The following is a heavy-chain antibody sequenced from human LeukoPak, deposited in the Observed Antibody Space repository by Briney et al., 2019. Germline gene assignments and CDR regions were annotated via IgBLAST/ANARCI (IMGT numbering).Heavy chain of an antibody. CDR2: IYYSGST. V-gene: IGHV4-59*01. Sequence: PSETLSLTCTVSGGSMSPYYWNWIRQPPGKGLEWIGYIYYSGSTNYNSSLRSRVTISIDTSKNQFSLKLSSVIAADTAVYYCARPKRDDVGNSFYYYGMDVWGQGTTVTVSS. J-gene: IGHJ6*02. CDR3: ARPKRDDVGNSFYYYGMDV. CDR1: GGSMSPYY. D-gene: IGHD4-23*01.